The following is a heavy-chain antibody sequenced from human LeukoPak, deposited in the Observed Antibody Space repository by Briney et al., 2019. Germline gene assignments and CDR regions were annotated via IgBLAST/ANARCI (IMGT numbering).Heavy chain of an antibody. Sequence: PERSLRLSCAASGFTFSSYAMHWVRQAPGKGLEWVAVISYDGSNKYYADSVKGRFTISRDNSKNTLYLQMNSLRAEDTAVYYCARDGGCSGGSCYSMHYYYYMDVWGKGTTVTVSS. CDR2: ISYDGSNK. J-gene: IGHJ6*03. D-gene: IGHD2-15*01. CDR3: ARDGGCSGGSCYSMHYYYYMDV. V-gene: IGHV3-30*01. CDR1: GFTFSSYA.